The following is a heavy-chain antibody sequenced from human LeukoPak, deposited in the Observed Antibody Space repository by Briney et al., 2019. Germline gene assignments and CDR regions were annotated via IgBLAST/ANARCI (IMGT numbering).Heavy chain of an antibody. J-gene: IGHJ5*02. CDR2: IYYSGST. CDR3: ARQIGPYYDILTAFWFDP. D-gene: IGHD3-9*01. CDR1: GGSISSSRYY. Sequence: PSETLSLTCTVSGGSISSSRYYWGWIRQPPGKGLEWIGSIYYSGSTYYNPSLKSRVTISVDTSKNQFSLKLSSVTAADTAVYYCARQIGPYYDILTAFWFDPWGQGTLVTVSS. V-gene: IGHV4-39*01.